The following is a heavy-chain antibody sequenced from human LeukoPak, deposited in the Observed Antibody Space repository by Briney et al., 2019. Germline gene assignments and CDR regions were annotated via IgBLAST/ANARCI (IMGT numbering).Heavy chain of an antibody. Sequence: GGSLRLSCVGSGFIFDDYGMHWVRQVPGKGLEWVSGINWNSVTIGYADSVKGRFTISRDNAKNSLYLQMNSLRAEDTAVYYCAKGSTGYFDFWGQGTLVTVSS. CDR3: AKGSTGYFDF. V-gene: IGHV3-9*01. D-gene: IGHD2-2*01. CDR1: GFIFDDYG. CDR2: INWNSVTI. J-gene: IGHJ4*02.